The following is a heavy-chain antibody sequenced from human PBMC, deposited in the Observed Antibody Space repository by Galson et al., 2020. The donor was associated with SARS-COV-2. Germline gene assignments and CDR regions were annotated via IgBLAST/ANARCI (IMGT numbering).Heavy chain of an antibody. Sequence: ASVKVSCKASGYTFTGYYMHWVRQAPGQGLEWMGWINPNSGGTNYAQKFQGRVTMTRDTSISTAYMELSRLRSDDTAVYYCARDYYDSSGYSQPDYWGQGTLVTVSS. D-gene: IGHD3-22*01. V-gene: IGHV1-2*02. CDR1: GYTFTGYY. CDR3: ARDYYDSSGYSQPDY. J-gene: IGHJ4*02. CDR2: INPNSGGT.